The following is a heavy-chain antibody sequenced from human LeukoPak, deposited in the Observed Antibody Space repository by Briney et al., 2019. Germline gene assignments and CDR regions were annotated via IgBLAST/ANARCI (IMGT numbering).Heavy chain of an antibody. CDR2: ISAYNGNT. V-gene: IGHV1-18*01. CDR1: GYTFTSYG. CDR3: ARGVSRLGELSLNWFDP. J-gene: IGHJ5*02. D-gene: IGHD3-16*02. Sequence: ASVKVSCKASGYTFTSYGISWVRQAPGQGLEWMGWISAYNGNTNYAQKLQGRVTVTTDTSTSTAYMELRSLRSDDTAVYYCARGVSRLGELSLNWFDPWGQGTLVTVSS.